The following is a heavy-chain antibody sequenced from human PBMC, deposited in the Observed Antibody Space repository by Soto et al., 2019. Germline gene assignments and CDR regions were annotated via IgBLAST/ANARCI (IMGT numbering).Heavy chain of an antibody. Sequence: ASVKVSCKASGYTFTSYGISWVRQAPGQGLEWMGWMNPNSGNTGYAQKFQGRVTMTRNTSISTAYMELSSLRSEDTAVYYCARGLGYCSSTSCYVSLYYYYYMDVWGKGTTVTVSS. CDR3: ARGLGYCSSTSCYVSLYYYYYMDV. V-gene: IGHV1-8*02. J-gene: IGHJ6*03. D-gene: IGHD2-2*01. CDR2: MNPNSGNT. CDR1: GYTFTSYG.